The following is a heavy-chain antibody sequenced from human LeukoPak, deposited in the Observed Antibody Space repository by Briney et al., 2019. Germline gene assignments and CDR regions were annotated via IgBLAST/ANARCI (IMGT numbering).Heavy chain of an antibody. CDR2: IVVGSGNT. CDR1: GFTFTSSA. CDR3: ASPDEARFLKGGKDYYYYMDV. J-gene: IGHJ6*03. D-gene: IGHD3-3*01. Sequence: ASVKVSCKASGFTFTSSAVQWVRQARGQRLEWIGWIVVGSGNTNYAQKFQERVTITRDMSTSTAYMELSSLRSEDTAVYYCASPDEARFLKGGKDYYYYMDVWGKGTTVTVSS. V-gene: IGHV1-58*01.